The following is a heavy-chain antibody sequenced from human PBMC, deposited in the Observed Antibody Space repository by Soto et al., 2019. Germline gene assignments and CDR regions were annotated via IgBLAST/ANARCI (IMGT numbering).Heavy chain of an antibody. V-gene: IGHV1-69*01. Sequence: QVQLVQSGAEVKKPGSSLTVSCKASGGSFGSHAISWVRQAPGPGLEWMGGVIPIFGTTNYAQICQGRVTISADESTGAAHIELSSLTSDDTAVYFCATSPSYYDALDVWGQGTTVTVSS. CDR3: ATSPSYYDALDV. CDR2: VIPIFGTT. J-gene: IGHJ6*02. CDR1: GGSFGSHA.